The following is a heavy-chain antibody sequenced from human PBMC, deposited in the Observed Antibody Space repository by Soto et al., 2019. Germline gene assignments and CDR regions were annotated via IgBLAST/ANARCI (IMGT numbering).Heavy chain of an antibody. Sequence: SETLSLTCSVSGDSISNSRFYWAWIRQPPGEGLEWIGSIYHTGNAYYNPSLKSRVTIFVDTSKNQFPLKLTSVTAADAALYYCARDFFDSSDYTTNWFDPWGQGTLVTVSS. CDR3: ARDFFDSSDYTTNWFDP. CDR1: GDSISNSRFY. J-gene: IGHJ5*02. V-gene: IGHV4-39*01. D-gene: IGHD3-22*01. CDR2: IYHTGNA.